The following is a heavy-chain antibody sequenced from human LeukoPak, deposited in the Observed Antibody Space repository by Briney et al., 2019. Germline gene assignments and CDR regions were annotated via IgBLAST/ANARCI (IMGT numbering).Heavy chain of an antibody. Sequence: GGSLRLSCAASGFTFSSYGMHWVRQAPGKGLEWVAVISYDGSNKYYADSVKGRFTISRDNSKNTLYLQMNSLRAEDTAVYYCAKVSSGGSAFDYWGQGTLVTVSS. V-gene: IGHV3-30*18. D-gene: IGHD6-25*01. CDR2: ISYDGSNK. J-gene: IGHJ4*02. CDR3: AKVSSGGSAFDY. CDR1: GFTFSSYG.